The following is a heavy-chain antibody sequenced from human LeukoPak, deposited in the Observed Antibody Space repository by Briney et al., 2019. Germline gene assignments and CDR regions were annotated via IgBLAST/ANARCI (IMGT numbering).Heavy chain of an antibody. CDR2: ISYIGST. J-gene: IGHJ3*02. V-gene: IGHV4-59*11. D-gene: IGHD4-17*01. Sequence: SETLSLTCAVSADSFSSHYWTWIRQPPGKGLEWIGYISYIGSTNYNPSLKSRVTISIDTSKNQFSLKLTSVTAADTAVYYCARDQATVTKGFDIWGQGTMVSVSS. CDR1: ADSFSSHY. CDR3: ARDQATVTKGFDI.